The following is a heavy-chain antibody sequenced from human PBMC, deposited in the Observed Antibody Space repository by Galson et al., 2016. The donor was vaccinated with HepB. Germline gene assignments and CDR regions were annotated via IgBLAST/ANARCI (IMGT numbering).Heavy chain of an antibody. D-gene: IGHD2-15*01. Sequence: SLRLSCAASGFTFSRSWMHWVRQAPGKGLECVANIKEDGSERYHMDSVKGRFTISRDNAKNSPYLHMNSLGAEDTAMYYCATISGASPLGWGQGTLVTVSS. CDR3: ATISGASPLG. V-gene: IGHV3-7*03. CDR2: IKEDGSER. J-gene: IGHJ4*02. CDR1: GFTFSRSW.